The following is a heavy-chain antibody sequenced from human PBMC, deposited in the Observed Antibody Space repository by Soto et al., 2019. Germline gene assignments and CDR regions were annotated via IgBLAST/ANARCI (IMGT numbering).Heavy chain of an antibody. J-gene: IGHJ5*02. CDR1: GYTFDDYA. CDR3: ARGSYCSGGTCTNWFDP. D-gene: IGHD2-15*01. CDR2: ISPSIGHT. V-gene: IGHV1-18*01. Sequence: QLVQSGAEVKKPGASVKVSCKASGYTFDDYAISWLRQAPGQGLEWVGWISPSIGHTNYAQSFQGRVTMSTDSSTTTGYMELRSLRSDDTAVYYCARGSYCSGGTCTNWFDPWGQGTLVTVSS.